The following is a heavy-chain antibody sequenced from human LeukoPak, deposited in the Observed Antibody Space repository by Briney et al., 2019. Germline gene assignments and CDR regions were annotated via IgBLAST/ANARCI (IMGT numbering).Heavy chain of an antibody. D-gene: IGHD5-12*01. CDR2: IYSGGST. CDR1: GLTVSSNY. J-gene: IGHJ5*02. CDR3: ASQRGYSGYAWFDP. V-gene: IGHV3-66*04. Sequence: GGSLRLSCAASGLTVSSNYMSCVRQAPRKRLERVSVIYSGGSTYYADSVKGRFTIYRDNSKNPLYLQMNSLRAEDTAVYYCASQRGYSGYAWFDPWGQGTLVTVSS.